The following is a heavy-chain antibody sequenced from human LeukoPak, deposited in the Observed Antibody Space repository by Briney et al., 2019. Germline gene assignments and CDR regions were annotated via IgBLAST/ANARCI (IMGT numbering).Heavy chain of an antibody. CDR2: IYSSGST. J-gene: IGHJ4*02. D-gene: IGHD1-1*01. CDR3: ARGSTVQLDY. V-gene: IGHV4-61*02. Sequence: SQTLSLTCTVSGGSISSGSYYWNWIRQPAGKGLEWIGRIYSSGSTNYNPSLKSRVTMSVDTSKNQFSLKLSSVTAADTAVYYCARGSTVQLDYWGQGTLVTVSS. CDR1: GGSISSGSYY.